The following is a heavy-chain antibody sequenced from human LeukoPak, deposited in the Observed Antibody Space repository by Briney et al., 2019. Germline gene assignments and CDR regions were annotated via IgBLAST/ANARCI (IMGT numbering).Heavy chain of an antibody. CDR1: GYTFTSYD. V-gene: IGHV1-8*01. D-gene: IGHD6-13*01. J-gene: IGHJ6*03. CDR2: MNPNSGNT. CDR3: ARGKSSSWYNYYYYYMDG. Sequence: ASVKVSCKASGYTFTSYDINWVRQATGQGLEWMGWMNPNSGNTGYAQKFQGRVTMTRDTSISTAYMELSSLRSEDTAVYYCARGKSSSWYNYYYYYMDGWGKGTTVTISS.